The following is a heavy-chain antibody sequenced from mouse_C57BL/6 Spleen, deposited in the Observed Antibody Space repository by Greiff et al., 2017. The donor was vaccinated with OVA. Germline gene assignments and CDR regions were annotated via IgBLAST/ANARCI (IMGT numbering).Heavy chain of an antibody. V-gene: IGHV1-50*01. CDR2: IDPSDSYT. D-gene: IGHD1-1*01. CDR3: ARSGYGSSLWYFDV. CDR1: GYTFTSYW. J-gene: IGHJ1*03. Sequence: QVQLQQPGAELVKPGASVKLSCKASGYTFTSYWMQWVKQRPGQGLEWIGEIDPSDSYTNYNQKFKGKATLTVDTSSSTAYMQLSSLTSEDSAVYYGARSGYGSSLWYFDVWGTGTTVTVSS.